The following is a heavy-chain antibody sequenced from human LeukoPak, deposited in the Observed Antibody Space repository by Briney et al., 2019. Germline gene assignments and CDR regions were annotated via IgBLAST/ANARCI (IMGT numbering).Heavy chain of an antibody. CDR3: ARGSSSGWPDYFDH. D-gene: IGHD6-19*01. Sequence: GGSLRLSCAASGFILSTYWMHSVRQVPGKGLLWVSRINGDGKVTPYADSVKGRFTISRDNAKNMLYLQMNSLRAEDTGVYYCARGSSSGWPDYFDHWGQGALVTVSS. J-gene: IGHJ4*02. CDR2: INGDGKVT. CDR1: GFILSTYW. V-gene: IGHV3-74*01.